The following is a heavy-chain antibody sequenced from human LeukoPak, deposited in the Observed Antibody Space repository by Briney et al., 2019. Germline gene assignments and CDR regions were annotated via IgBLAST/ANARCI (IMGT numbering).Heavy chain of an antibody. CDR1: GGSISSSNW. Sequence: PSGTLSLTCAVSGGSISSSNWWSWVRQPPGKGLEWIGEIYHSGSTNYNPSLKSRVTISVDKSKNQFSLKLSSVTAADTAVYYCARESGYDFWSGYYTTGPDDAFDIWGQGTMVTVSS. J-gene: IGHJ3*02. D-gene: IGHD3-3*01. CDR3: ARESGYDFWSGYYTTGPDDAFDI. CDR2: IYHSGST. V-gene: IGHV4-4*02.